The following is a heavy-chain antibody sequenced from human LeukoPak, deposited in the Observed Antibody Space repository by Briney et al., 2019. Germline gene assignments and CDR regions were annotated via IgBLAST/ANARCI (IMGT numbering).Heavy chain of an antibody. J-gene: IGHJ4*02. D-gene: IGHD6-13*01. CDR1: GGSISSSSYY. CDR3: ASIAAAGQLVDY. V-gene: IGHV4-39*01. Sequence: SETLSPTCTVSGGSISSSSYYWGWIRQPPGKGLEWIGSIYYSGSTYYNPSLKSRVTISVDTSKNQFSLKLSSVTAADTAVYYCASIAAAGQLVDYWGQGTLVTVSS. CDR2: IYYSGST.